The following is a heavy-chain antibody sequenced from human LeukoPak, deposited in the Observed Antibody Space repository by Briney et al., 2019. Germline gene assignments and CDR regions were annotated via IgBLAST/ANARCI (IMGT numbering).Heavy chain of an antibody. CDR3: ARSDYGSGSYYKYYYYYMDV. CDR1: GGSISSGSYY. J-gene: IGHJ6*03. Sequence: SETLSLTCTVSGGSISSGSYYWSWIRQPAGKGLEWIGRIYTSGSTNYNPSLKSRVTISVDTSKNQFSLKLSSVTAADTAVYYCARSDYGSGSYYKYYYYYMDVWGKGTTVTISS. D-gene: IGHD3-10*01. V-gene: IGHV4-61*02. CDR2: IYTSGST.